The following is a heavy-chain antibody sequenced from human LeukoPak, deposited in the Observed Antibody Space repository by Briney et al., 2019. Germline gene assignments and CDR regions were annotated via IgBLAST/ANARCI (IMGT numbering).Heavy chain of an antibody. CDR3: AKDIDYVVDY. Sequence: ASVKVSCKASGYTFSSHGISWVRQAPGQGLEWMGWISCYDATTNYAQKFQGRVTMTTDTSTNTAYLELRSLKSDDTAVYYCAKDIDYVVDYWGQGTLVTVSS. CDR1: GYTFSSHG. J-gene: IGHJ4*02. CDR2: ISCYDATT. D-gene: IGHD4/OR15-4a*01. V-gene: IGHV1-18*01.